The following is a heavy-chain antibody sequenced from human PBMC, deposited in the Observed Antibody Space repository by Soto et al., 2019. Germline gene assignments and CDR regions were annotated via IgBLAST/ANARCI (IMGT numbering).Heavy chain of an antibody. CDR3: ARDWIQGTSSSEGYYYYCYGMDV. D-gene: IGHD6-6*01. CDR1: GYTFTSYG. V-gene: IGHV1-18*01. Sequence: ASVKVSCKASGYTFTSYGISWVRQAPGQGLEWMGWISAYNGNTNYAQKLRGRVTMTTDTSTSTAYMELRSLRSDDTAVYYCARDWIQGTSSSEGYYYYCYGMDVWGQGTTVIVS. J-gene: IGHJ6*02. CDR2: ISAYNGNT.